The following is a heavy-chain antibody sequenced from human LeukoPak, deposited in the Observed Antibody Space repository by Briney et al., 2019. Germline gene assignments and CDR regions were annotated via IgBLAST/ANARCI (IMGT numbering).Heavy chain of an antibody. Sequence: PGGSLRLSCEVSGFTFSTYNMNWVRQAPGKGLEWVSYISSSRITTYYADSVKGRFTISRDNSKNTLYLQMNSLRAEDTAVYYCAKDGDGYFDYWGQGTLVTVSS. J-gene: IGHJ4*02. CDR1: GFTFSTYN. CDR3: AKDGDGYFDY. CDR2: ISSSRITT. D-gene: IGHD7-27*01. V-gene: IGHV3-48*01.